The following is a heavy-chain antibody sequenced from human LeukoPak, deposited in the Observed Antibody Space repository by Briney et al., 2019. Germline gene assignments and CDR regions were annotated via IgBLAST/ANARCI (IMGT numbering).Heavy chain of an antibody. CDR3: ANTRILGAMILGEF. CDR2: ISTSGGST. J-gene: IGHJ4*02. CDR1: GXTFSSHG. D-gene: IGHD1-26*01. V-gene: IGHV3-23*01. Sequence: GGSLRLSCAASGXTFSSHGLSWVRQAPGMGLEWVPSISTSGGSTYYADSVKGRFTISRDNTKNTLYLHMNSLRAEDTALYYCANTRILGAMILGEFWGQGALVTVSS.